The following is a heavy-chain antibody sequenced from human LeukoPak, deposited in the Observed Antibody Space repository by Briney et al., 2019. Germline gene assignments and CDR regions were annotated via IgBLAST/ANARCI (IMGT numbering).Heavy chain of an antibody. CDR3: ARVSDISVAAYFDY. CDR1: GFIFSSYA. V-gene: IGHV3-30*04. Sequence: GGSLRLSCAASGFIFSSYAMHWVRQAPGKGLEWVAVISYDGSNEYYADSVKGRFTISRDNAKNSLYLQMNSLRAEDTALYYCARVSDISVAAYFDYWGQGTLVTVSS. J-gene: IGHJ4*02. CDR2: ISYDGSNE. D-gene: IGHD6-19*01.